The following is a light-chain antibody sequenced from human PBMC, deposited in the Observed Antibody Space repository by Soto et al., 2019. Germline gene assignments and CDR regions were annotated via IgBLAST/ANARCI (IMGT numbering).Light chain of an antibody. V-gene: IGKV1-39*01. CDR2: AAS. Sequence: DLQLTQSPSSLSASVGARVTITCRARQDIGSFLNWYQQKPGKAPELLIYAASSLPSGVPSRFSGSGSGTDFTLSISSPQPEDFATYHCEQSYSIPQTFGQGTKLDIK. CDR1: QDIGSF. J-gene: IGKJ2*01. CDR3: EQSYSIPQT.